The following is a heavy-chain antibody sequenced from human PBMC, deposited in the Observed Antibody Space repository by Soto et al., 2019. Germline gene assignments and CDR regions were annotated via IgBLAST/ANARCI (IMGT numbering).Heavy chain of an antibody. V-gene: IGHV1-18*01. CDR3: ARGGDSYGDDY. CDR2: ISAYNGDT. J-gene: IGHJ4*02. CDR1: GYTFTSFG. D-gene: IGHD5-18*01. Sequence: QVQLVQSGGEVKKPGASVKVSCKASGYTFTSFGIPLVRQAPGHGLEWMGWISAYNGDTKYAQKVQGRVTMTTDTATNTAHMALRSLRPDDTAVYYCARGGDSYGDDYWGQGTLVSVSS.